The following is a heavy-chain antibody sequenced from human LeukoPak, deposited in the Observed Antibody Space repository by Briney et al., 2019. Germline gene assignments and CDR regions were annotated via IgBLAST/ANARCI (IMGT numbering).Heavy chain of an antibody. CDR1: GYTFTGYY. D-gene: IGHD2-2*01. J-gene: IGHJ4*02. V-gene: IGHV1-2*02. CDR2: INPNSGGT. Sequence: GASVKVSCKASGYTFTGYYMHWVRQAPGQGLEWMGWINPNSGGTNYAQKFQGRVTMTRDTSISTAYMELSRLRSDDTAVYHCARSRSRDCSSTSCYSYGLDYWGQGTLVTVSS. CDR3: ARSRSRDCSSTSCYSYGLDY.